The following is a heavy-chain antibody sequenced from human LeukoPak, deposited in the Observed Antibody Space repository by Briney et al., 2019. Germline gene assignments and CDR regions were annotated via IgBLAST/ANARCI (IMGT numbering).Heavy chain of an antibody. Sequence: SETLSLTCTVSGGSISSYYWSWIRQAPGKGLEWIGYIYYSGSTNYNPSLKSRVTISVDTSKNQFSLKLSSVTAADTAVYYCARVTMSKIDAFDIWGQGTMVTVSS. J-gene: IGHJ3*02. CDR1: GGSISSYY. CDR3: ARVTMSKIDAFDI. D-gene: IGHD3-10*02. V-gene: IGHV4-59*01. CDR2: IYYSGST.